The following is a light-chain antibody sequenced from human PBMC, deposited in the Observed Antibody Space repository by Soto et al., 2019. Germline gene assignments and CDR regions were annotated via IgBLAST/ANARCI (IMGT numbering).Light chain of an antibody. V-gene: IGLV2-18*01. CDR2: EVN. Sequence: QSVLTQPASVSGSPGQSITISCTGSGRDISSYNRVSWYQRPPGTGPKLIIYEVNNRPSGVPDRFSGSKSGNTASLTISGLQAEDDAEYYCSLYTTDSTYVFGTGTKVTV. CDR1: GRDISSYNR. CDR3: SLYTTDSTYV. J-gene: IGLJ1*01.